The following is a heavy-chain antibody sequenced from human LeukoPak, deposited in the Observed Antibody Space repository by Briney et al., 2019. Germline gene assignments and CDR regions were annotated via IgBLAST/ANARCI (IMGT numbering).Heavy chain of an antibody. D-gene: IGHD3-16*01. CDR2: IYPGDSDT. CDR3: ARHPSYDGIRVHYYGMDV. CDR1: GYSFTSYW. V-gene: IGHV5-51*01. Sequence: GESLKISCKGSGYSFTSYWIGWVRQMPGKGLEWMGIIYPGDSDTRYSPSFQGQVTISADKSISTAYLQWSSLKASDTAMYYCARHPSYDGIRVHYYGMDVWGQGTTVTVSS. J-gene: IGHJ6*02.